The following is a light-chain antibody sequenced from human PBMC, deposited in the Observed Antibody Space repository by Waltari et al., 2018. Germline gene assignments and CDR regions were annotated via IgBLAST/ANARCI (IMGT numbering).Light chain of an antibody. CDR2: ANY. V-gene: IGLV1-44*01. J-gene: IGLJ3*02. Sequence: QSVLTQPPLASGTPGQRVTISCSGNSSNIGINTVTWYQQLPGTAPKLLIYANYHRPSGVPDRFSASKSDTSASLAISGRQSEDEADYFCATWDDSLNGRVFGGGTKLAVL. CDR1: SSNIGINT. CDR3: ATWDDSLNGRV.